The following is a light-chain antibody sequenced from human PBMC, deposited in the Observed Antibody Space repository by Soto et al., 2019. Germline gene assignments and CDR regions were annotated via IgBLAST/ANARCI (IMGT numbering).Light chain of an antibody. Sequence: DIVMTQSPDSLAVSLGERATLSCRASQSVSSNLAWYQQKPGQAPRLLIYDASTRATVIPARFSGSGSGTEFTLTISSLQPEDFATYYCQQASSFPPTFGQGTRLEIK. CDR1: QSVSSN. CDR2: DAS. V-gene: IGKV3-15*01. CDR3: QQASSFPPT. J-gene: IGKJ5*01.